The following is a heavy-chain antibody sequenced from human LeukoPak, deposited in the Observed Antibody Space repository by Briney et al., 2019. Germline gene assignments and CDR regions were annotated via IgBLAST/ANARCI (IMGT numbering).Heavy chain of an antibody. J-gene: IGHJ4*02. CDR1: GGSINNYY. Sequence: SETLSLTCTVSGGSINNYYWSWVRQPAGKGLEWIGRIYPSGSTNYNPSLKSRVTMSVDTSKNQFSLKLSSVTAADTAVYYCARFGRGSDSGGPLFDYWGQGTLVSVSS. CDR3: ARFGRGSDSGGPLFDY. D-gene: IGHD3-22*01. CDR2: IYPSGST. V-gene: IGHV4-4*07.